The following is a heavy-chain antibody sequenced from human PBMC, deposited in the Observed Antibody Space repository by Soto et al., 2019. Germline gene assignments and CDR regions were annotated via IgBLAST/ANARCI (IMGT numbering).Heavy chain of an antibody. J-gene: IGHJ4*02. CDR3: ARGPFCGNDCYFDV. V-gene: IGHV4-4*07. D-gene: IGHD2-21*02. CDR2: IYSSGAT. CDR1: GGSISGFY. Sequence: SETLSLTCTVAGGSISGFYWSWVRQPARKGLEWIGRIYSSGATKYNPSLRNRVTMSVDTSTDQYSLNLASMTAADTAVYFCARGPFCGNDCYFDVWGQGTQVTVSS.